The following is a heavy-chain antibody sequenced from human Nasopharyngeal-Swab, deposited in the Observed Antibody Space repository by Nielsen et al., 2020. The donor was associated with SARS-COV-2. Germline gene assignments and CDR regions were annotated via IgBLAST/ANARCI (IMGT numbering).Heavy chain of an antibody. D-gene: IGHD3-22*01. CDR3: ARGGLLGYYWHYLGY. V-gene: IGHV1-18*04. Sequence: ASVKVSCKASGYTFTSYGISWVRQAPGQGLEWMGWISAYNGNTNYAQKLQGRVTMTTDTSTSTAHMELRSLRSDDTAVYYCARGGLLGYYWHYLGYWGQGTLVTVSS. CDR2: ISAYNGNT. CDR1: GYTFTSYG. J-gene: IGHJ4*02.